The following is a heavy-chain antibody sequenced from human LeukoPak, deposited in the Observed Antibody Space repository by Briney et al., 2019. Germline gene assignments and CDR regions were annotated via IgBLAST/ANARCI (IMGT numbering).Heavy chain of an antibody. Sequence: LPGGSLRLSCAASGFTFSSYDMNWVRQAPGKGLEWVSAISGSGGSTYYADSVKGRFTISRDISKNTLYLQMNSLRTEDTAVYYCAKRQSREFDYWGQGTLVTVSS. V-gene: IGHV3-23*01. CDR2: ISGSGGST. CDR3: AKRQSREFDY. CDR1: GFTFSSYD. J-gene: IGHJ4*02.